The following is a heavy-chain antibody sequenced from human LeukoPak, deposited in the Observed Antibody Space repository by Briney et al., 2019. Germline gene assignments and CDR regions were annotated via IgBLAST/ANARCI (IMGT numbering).Heavy chain of an antibody. CDR3: AKAPPIIVSTFEY. J-gene: IGHJ4*02. D-gene: IGHD2-2*01. V-gene: IGHV3-23*01. CDR2: ISDSGGST. CDR1: GFTFSNYA. Sequence: GGSLRLTCAASGFTFSNYAMNWVRQAPGKGPEWVSTISDSGGSTYYVDSAKGRFTISRDNSKNTLYLQMNGLRAEDTAIYYCAKAPPIIVSTFEYWGQGTLVTVSS.